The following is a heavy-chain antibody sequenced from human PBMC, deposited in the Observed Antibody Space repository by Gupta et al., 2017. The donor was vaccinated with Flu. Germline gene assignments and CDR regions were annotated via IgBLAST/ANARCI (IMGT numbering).Heavy chain of an antibody. CDR2: ISGSGGST. J-gene: IGHJ4*02. CDR3: AKAYLQDSFSSSWPPDY. D-gene: IGHD6-13*01. Sequence: EVQLLESGGGLVQPGGSLRLSCAASGFTFSSYAMSWVRQAPGKGLEWVSAISGSGGSTYYADSVKGRFTISRDNSKNTLYLQMNSLRAEDTAVYYCAKAYLQDSFSSSWPPDYWGQGTLVTVSS. CDR1: GFTFSSYA. V-gene: IGHV3-23*01.